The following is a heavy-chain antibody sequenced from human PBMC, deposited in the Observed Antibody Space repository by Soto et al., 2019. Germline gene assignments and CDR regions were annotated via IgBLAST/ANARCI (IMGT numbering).Heavy chain of an antibody. V-gene: IGHV3-48*02. CDR2: TSSSSSTR. J-gene: IGHJ4*03. Sequence: GGSLRVSYEVSGFTFSSYSRNWVRQAPGTGLEWVSYTSSSSSTRYYAESVKGRFTISRDNAKNSFYLQMNSLREEDTVLFCCGRYKTYWVYRLAISVMAGCGQGHPGT. CDR3: GRYKTYWVYRLAISVMAG. D-gene: IGHD3-16*01. CDR1: GFTFSSYS.